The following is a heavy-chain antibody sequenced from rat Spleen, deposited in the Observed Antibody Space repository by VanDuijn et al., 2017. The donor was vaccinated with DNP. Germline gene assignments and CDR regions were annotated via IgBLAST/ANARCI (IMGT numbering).Heavy chain of an antibody. CDR1: GFTFSNYY. D-gene: IGHD1-6*01. Sequence: EVQLVESGGGLVQPGRSMKLSCAASGFTFSNYYLAWVRQAPAKGLEWVASIGTGGGNTYYRDSVKGRFTISRDNAKSTLYLQMDSLRSEDTATYYCTTDRGYTTDYYPFAYWGQGTLVTVSS. V-gene: IGHV5-25*01. CDR2: IGTGGGNT. CDR3: TTDRGYTTDYYPFAY. J-gene: IGHJ3*01.